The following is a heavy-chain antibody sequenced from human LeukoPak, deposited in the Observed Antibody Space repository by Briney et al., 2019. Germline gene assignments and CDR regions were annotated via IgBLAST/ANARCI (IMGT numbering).Heavy chain of an antibody. CDR1: GFTVSSNY. CDR3: ASSGWSEDYFDY. Sequence: GGSLRLSCAASGFTVSSNYMSWVRQAPGKGLEGVSVIYSGGSTYYADSVKGRFTISRDNSKNTLYLQMNSLRAEDTAVYYCASSGWSEDYFDYWGQGTLVTVSS. V-gene: IGHV3-66*01. D-gene: IGHD6-19*01. CDR2: IYSGGST. J-gene: IGHJ4*02.